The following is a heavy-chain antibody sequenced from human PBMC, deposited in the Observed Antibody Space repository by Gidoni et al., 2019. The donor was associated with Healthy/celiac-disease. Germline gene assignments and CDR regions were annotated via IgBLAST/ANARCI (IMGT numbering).Heavy chain of an antibody. CDR2: IYYSGRT. Sequence: QVQLQESGPGLVKPSETLSPSCTVSGGSIRSYYWSWLRQPPGKGLELIGYIYYSGRTNYNPSLESRVTISVDTSKNQFSLKLSSVTAADTAVYYCARATYNYESSGYGRFHYYYYMDVWGKGTTVTVSS. J-gene: IGHJ6*03. CDR3: ARATYNYESSGYGRFHYYYYMDV. D-gene: IGHD3-22*01. CDR1: GGSIRSYY. V-gene: IGHV4-59*01.